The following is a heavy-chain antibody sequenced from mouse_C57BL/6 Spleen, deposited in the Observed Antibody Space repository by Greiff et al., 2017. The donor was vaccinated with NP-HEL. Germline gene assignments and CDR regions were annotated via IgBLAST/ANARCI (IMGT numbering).Heavy chain of an antibody. CDR1: GYAFTNYL. J-gene: IGHJ1*03. Sequence: VQLQQSGAELVRPGTSVKVSCKASGYAFTNYLIEWVKQRPGQGLEWIGVINPGSGGTNYNEKFKGKATLTADKSSSTAYMQLSSLTSEDSAVYYCARKSYGSSYGYFDVWGTGTTLTVSS. CDR3: ARKSYGSSYGYFDV. V-gene: IGHV1-54*01. CDR2: INPGSGGT. D-gene: IGHD1-1*01.